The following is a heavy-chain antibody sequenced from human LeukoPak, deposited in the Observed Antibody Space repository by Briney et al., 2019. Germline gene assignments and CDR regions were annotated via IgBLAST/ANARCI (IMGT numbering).Heavy chain of an antibody. J-gene: IGHJ5*02. Sequence: ASVKVSCKASGYTFTSYGISWVRQAPGQGLEWMGWSSAYNGNTNYAQKLQGRVTMTTDTSTSTAYMELRSLRSDDTAVYYCARRGIAARPGYNWFDPWGQGTLVTVSS. CDR1: GYTFTSYG. CDR3: ARRGIAARPGYNWFDP. D-gene: IGHD6-6*01. V-gene: IGHV1-18*01. CDR2: SSAYNGNT.